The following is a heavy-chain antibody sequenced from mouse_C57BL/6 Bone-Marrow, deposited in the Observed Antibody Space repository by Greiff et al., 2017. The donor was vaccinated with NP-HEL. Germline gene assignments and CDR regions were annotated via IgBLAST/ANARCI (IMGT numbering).Heavy chain of an antibody. CDR1: GYTFTDYE. D-gene: IGHD1-1*01. CDR3: TRGLITTVVATRYFDY. V-gene: IGHV1-15*01. CDR2: IDPATGGT. J-gene: IGHJ2*01. Sequence: QVQLQQSGAELVRPGASVTLSCKASGYTFTDYEMHWVKQTPVHGLEWIGAIDPATGGTAYNQKFKGKAILTADKSSSTAYMELRSLTSEDSAVYYCTRGLITTVVATRYFDYWGQGTTLTVSS.